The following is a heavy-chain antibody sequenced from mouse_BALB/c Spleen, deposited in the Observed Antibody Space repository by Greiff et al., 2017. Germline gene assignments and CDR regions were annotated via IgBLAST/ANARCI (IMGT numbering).Heavy chain of an antibody. Sequence: EVKLVESGGGLVKPGGSLKLSCAASGFTFSSYAMSWVRQTPEKRLEWVASISSGGSTYYPDSVKGRFTISRDNARNILYLQMSSLRSEDTAMYYCARDEVYDYAWFAYWGQGTLVTVSA. CDR2: ISSGGST. CDR1: GFTFSSYA. CDR3: ARDEVYDYAWFAY. J-gene: IGHJ3*01. V-gene: IGHV5-6-5*01. D-gene: IGHD2-4*01.